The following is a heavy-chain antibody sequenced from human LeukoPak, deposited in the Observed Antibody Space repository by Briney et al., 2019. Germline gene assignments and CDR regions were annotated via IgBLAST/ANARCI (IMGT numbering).Heavy chain of an antibody. CDR3: ARSVVVTATLRYHYGMDV. CDR1: GGSIRSYY. J-gene: IGHJ6*02. V-gene: IGHV4-59*01. Sequence: KASETLSLTCTVSGGSIRSYYWNWIRQPPGKGLGWIGYIYDSGTTNYNPSLKSRVTMSVDSSKNQFSLKLTSVTAADTAVYYCARSVVVTATLRYHYGMDVWGQGTTVTVSS. CDR2: IYDSGTT. D-gene: IGHD2-21*02.